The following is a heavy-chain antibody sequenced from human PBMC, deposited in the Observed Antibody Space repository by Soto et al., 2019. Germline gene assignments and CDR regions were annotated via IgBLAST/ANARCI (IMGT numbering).Heavy chain of an antibody. CDR1: GGSLNPNY. CDR3: ARLGAYYQSLAP. Sequence: SETLSLTCTVSGGSLNPNYWSWIRQPPGKGLEWVGYIYYGGTTSYNPSLKSRVTISLETSKSQFSLRLTSVTAADSAVYYCARLGAYYQSLAPWGPGTLVTVSS. J-gene: IGHJ5*02. D-gene: IGHD2-21*01. CDR2: IYYGGTT. V-gene: IGHV4-59*08.